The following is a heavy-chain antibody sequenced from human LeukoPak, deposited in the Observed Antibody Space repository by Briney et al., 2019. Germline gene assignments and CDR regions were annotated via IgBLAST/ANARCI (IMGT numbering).Heavy chain of an antibody. J-gene: IGHJ4*02. D-gene: IGHD1-26*01. CDR2: IYYSGST. CDR1: GGSISSSNYY. V-gene: IGHV4-39*07. CDR3: ARGVGSGSYFGAYYFDY. Sequence: SGTLSLTCTVSGGSISSSNYYWGWIRQPPEKGLEWIGSIYYSGSTYYNPSLKSRVTISVDTSKNQFSLKLSSVTAADTAVYYCARGVGSGSYFGAYYFDYWGQGTLVTVSS.